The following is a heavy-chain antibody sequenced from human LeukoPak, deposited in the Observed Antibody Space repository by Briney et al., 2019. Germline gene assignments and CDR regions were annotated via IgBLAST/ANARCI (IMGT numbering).Heavy chain of an antibody. CDR2: IIPIFGTA. CDR3: ARVTAEAGAGYRNSYYFDY. Sequence: ASVKVSCKASGGTFSSYAISWVRQAPGQGLERMGGIIPIFGTANYAQKLQGRVTITADESTSTAYMELSSLRSEDTAVYYCARVTAEAGAGYRNSYYFDYWGQGTLVTVSS. D-gene: IGHD3-16*02. CDR1: GGTFSSYA. J-gene: IGHJ4*02. V-gene: IGHV1-69*13.